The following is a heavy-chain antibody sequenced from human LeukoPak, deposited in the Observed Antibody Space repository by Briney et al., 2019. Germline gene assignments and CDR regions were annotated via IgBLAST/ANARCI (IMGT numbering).Heavy chain of an antibody. Sequence: SETLSLTCTVSGGSISSYYWSWIRQPPGKGLEWIGYIYYSGSTNYNPSLKSRVTISVDTSKNQFSLKLSSVTAADTAVYYCARDRAGGSGSFGSYYFDYWGQGTLVTVSS. V-gene: IGHV4-59*12. CDR2: IYYSGST. CDR1: GGSISSYY. J-gene: IGHJ4*02. D-gene: IGHD3-10*01. CDR3: ARDRAGGSGSFGSYYFDY.